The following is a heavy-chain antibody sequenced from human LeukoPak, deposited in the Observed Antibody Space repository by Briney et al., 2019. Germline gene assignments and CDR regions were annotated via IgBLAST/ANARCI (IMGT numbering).Heavy chain of an antibody. CDR3: AKESANWGYNWFDP. D-gene: IGHD7-27*01. Sequence: GGSLRLSCAASGFTFSSYAMSWVRQAPGKGLEWVSAISGGGVSTYYADSVKGRFTISRDNSKNTLYLQMNSLRAEDTAVYYCAKESANWGYNWFDPWGQGTLVTVS. J-gene: IGHJ5*02. V-gene: IGHV3-23*01. CDR1: GFTFSSYA. CDR2: ISGGGVST.